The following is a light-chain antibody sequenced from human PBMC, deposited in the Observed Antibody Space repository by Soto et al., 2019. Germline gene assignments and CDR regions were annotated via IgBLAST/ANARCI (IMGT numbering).Light chain of an antibody. Sequence: ASRMTQSPSSLSASTGDRVTITCRASQGISSYLAWYQQKPGKAPKLLIYAASTLQSGVPSRFSGSGSGTDFPLTIRCLQSEDFATYYCQQYYSYPLTFGQGTKLEIK. CDR1: QGISSY. CDR3: QQYYSYPLT. CDR2: AAS. V-gene: IGKV1-8*01. J-gene: IGKJ2*01.